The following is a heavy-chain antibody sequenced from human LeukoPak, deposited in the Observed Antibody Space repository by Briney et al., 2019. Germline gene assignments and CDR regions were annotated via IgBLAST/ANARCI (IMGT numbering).Heavy chain of an antibody. J-gene: IGHJ4*02. D-gene: IGHD6-6*01. CDR1: GFTFGDFS. CDR3: AGSSSSLDY. CDR2: IYSGGST. Sequence: PGGSLRLSCTASGFTFGDFSMSWVRQAPGKGLEWVSVIYSGGSTYYADSVKGRFTISRDNSKNTLYLQMNSLRAEDTAVYYCAGSSSSLDYWGQGTLVTVSS. V-gene: IGHV3-53*01.